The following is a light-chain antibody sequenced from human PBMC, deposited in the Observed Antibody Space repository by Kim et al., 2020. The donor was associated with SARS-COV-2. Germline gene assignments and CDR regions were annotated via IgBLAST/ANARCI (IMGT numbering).Light chain of an antibody. CDR1: HSIRSSY. V-gene: IGKV3-20*01. CDR3: QQYENSPGT. CDR2: GAS. J-gene: IGKJ1*01. Sequence: EIVLTQSPGTLSLSPGERATLSCRASHSIRSSYLAWYQQKPGQAPRLLIYGASRRATGIPDRFSGSGSGTGFTLTINRLEPEDFAVYYCQQYENSPGTFGQGTKVDIK.